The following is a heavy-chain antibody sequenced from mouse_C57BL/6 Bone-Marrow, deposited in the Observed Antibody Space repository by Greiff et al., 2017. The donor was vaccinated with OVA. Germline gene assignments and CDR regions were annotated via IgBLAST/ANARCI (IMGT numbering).Heavy chain of an antibody. CDR1: GYTFTSYW. CDR2: IDPSDSYT. Sequence: QVHVKQPGAELVKPGASVKLSCKASGYTFTSYWMQWVKQRPGQGLEWIGEIDPSDSYTNYNQKFKGKATLTVDTSSSTAYMQLSSLTSEDSAVYYCARYYGKDFDYWGQGTTLTVSS. V-gene: IGHV1-50*01. D-gene: IGHD1-1*01. CDR3: ARYYGKDFDY. J-gene: IGHJ2*01.